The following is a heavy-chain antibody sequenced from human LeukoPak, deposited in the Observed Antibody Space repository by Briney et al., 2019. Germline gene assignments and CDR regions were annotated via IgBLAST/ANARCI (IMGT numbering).Heavy chain of an antibody. CDR1: GFSFSSYG. CDR2: ISYDGSNK. Sequence: PGGSLRLSCAASGFSFSSYGMHWVRQGPGKGLEWVAVISYDGSNKYYADSVKGRFTISRDNSKNTLYLQMNSLRAEDTAVYYCARERYSGYYFDYWGQGTLVTVSS. V-gene: IGHV3-30*03. CDR3: ARERYSGYYFDY. D-gene: IGHD5-12*01. J-gene: IGHJ4*02.